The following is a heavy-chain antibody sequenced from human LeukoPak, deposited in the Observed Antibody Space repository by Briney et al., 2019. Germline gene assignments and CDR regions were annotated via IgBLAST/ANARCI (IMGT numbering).Heavy chain of an antibody. CDR1: GYTFTSYA. J-gene: IGHJ5*02. Sequence: RASVKVSCKASGYTFTSYAMHWVRQAPGQRLEWMGWINAGNGNTKYSQKFQGRVTITRDTSASTAYMELSSLRSEDTAVYYCARDGYDFWSGYGGSWFDPWGQGTLVTVSS. CDR3: ARDGYDFWSGYGGSWFDP. D-gene: IGHD3-3*01. CDR2: INAGNGNT. V-gene: IGHV1-3*01.